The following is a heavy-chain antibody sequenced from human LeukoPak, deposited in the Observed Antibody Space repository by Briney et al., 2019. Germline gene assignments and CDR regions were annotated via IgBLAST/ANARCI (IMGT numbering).Heavy chain of an antibody. CDR1: GFTFSSYG. D-gene: IGHD6-13*01. CDR3: ARGLYLTTRGGAAAGFLDY. CDR2: INHSGST. V-gene: IGHV4-34*01. J-gene: IGHJ4*02. Sequence: GSLRLSCAASGFTFSSYGMGWVRQAPGKGLEWIGEINHSGSTNYNPSLKSRVTISVDTSKNQFSLKLSSVTAADTAVYYCARGLYLTTRGGAAAGFLDYWGQGNLVTVSS.